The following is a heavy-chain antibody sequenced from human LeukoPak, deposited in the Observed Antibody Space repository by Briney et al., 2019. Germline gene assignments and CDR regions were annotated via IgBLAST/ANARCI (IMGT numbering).Heavy chain of an antibody. V-gene: IGHV3-21*05. J-gene: IGHJ4*02. Sequence: GRSLRLSCAASGFTFSSYAMHWVRQAPGKGLEWISYITNSGDFVNYADSVKGRFTISRDNAKNSLYLQMNSLRAEDTAVYYCAREARATPDFWGQGTVVTVSS. CDR1: GFTFSSYA. CDR3: AREARATPDF. D-gene: IGHD1-26*01. CDR2: ITNSGDFV.